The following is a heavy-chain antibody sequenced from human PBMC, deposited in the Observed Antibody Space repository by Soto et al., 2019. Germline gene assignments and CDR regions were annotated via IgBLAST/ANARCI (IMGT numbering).Heavy chain of an antibody. D-gene: IGHD3-10*01. CDR1: GYTFTSYG. CDR3: AREGQSYYGSGSYYPLDY. V-gene: IGHV1-18*01. J-gene: IGHJ4*02. CDR2: ISAYNGNT. Sequence: ASVKVSCKASGYTFTSYGISWVRQAPGQGLEWMGWISAYNGNTNYAQKLQGRVTMTTDTSTSTAYMELRSLRSDDTAVYYCAREGQSYYGSGSYYPLDYWGQGTLVTVSS.